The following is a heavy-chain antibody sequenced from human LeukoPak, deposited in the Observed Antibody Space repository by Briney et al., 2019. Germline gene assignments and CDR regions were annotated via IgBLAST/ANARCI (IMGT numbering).Heavy chain of an antibody. J-gene: IGHJ3*02. CDR1: GFTFSSYA. CDR2: ISYDGSNK. V-gene: IGHV3-30*04. Sequence: GGSLRLSCAASGFTFSSYAMHWVRQAPGKGLEWVAVISYDGSNKYYADSVKGRFTISRDNSKNTLYLQMNSLRAEDTAVYYCARGGSSWDFAFDIWGQGTMVTVSS. D-gene: IGHD6-13*01. CDR3: ARGGSSWDFAFDI.